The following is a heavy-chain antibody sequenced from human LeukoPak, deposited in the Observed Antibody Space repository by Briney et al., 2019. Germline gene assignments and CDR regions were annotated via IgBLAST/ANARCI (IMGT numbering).Heavy chain of an antibody. V-gene: IGHV3-33*01. Sequence: PGRSLRLSCAASGFTFSSYGMHWVRQAPGKGLEWVAVIWYDGSNKYYADSVKGRFTISRDNPKSTLYLQMNSLRVEDTAVYYCARVHAYCGGDCYSAAFDIWGQGTMVTVSS. CDR1: GFTFSSYG. J-gene: IGHJ3*02. CDR2: IWYDGSNK. D-gene: IGHD2-21*02. CDR3: ARVHAYCGGDCYSAAFDI.